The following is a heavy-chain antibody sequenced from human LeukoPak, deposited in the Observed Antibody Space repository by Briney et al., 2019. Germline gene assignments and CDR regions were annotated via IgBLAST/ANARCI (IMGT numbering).Heavy chain of an antibody. CDR3: RGDSSGYYSDYGMDV. J-gene: IGHJ6*02. Sequence: GGSLRLSCTASGFTFGDYAMSWVRQAPGKGLEWVSFIRSKAYGGTTEYAASVKVRFTISRDDSKSIAYLQMTSLKTEDTAVYYCRGDSSGYYSDYGMDVWGQGTTVTVSS. V-gene: IGHV3-49*04. CDR1: GFTFGDYA. D-gene: IGHD3-22*01. CDR2: IRSKAYGGTT.